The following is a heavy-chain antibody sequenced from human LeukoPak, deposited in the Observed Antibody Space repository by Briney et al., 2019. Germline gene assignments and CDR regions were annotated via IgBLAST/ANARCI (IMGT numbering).Heavy chain of an antibody. CDR1: GFTFSGSA. Sequence: PGGSLRLSCAASGFTFSGSAMHWVRQASGKGLEWVGRIRSKANSYATAYAASVKGRFTISRDDSKNTAYLQMNSLKTEDTAVYYCAKDRVRGISRSYFDYWGQGTLVTVSS. CDR3: AKDRVRGISRSYFDY. D-gene: IGHD2/OR15-2a*01. CDR2: IRSKANSYAT. J-gene: IGHJ4*02. V-gene: IGHV3-73*01.